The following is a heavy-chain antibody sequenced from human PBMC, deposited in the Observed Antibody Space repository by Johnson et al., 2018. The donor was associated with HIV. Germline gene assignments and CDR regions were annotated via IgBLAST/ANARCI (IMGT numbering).Heavy chain of an antibody. D-gene: IGHD2-15*01. V-gene: IGHV3-20*04. J-gene: IGHJ3*02. CDR2: INWNGGST. CDR3: VRVLEVEVAATRGDASDI. Sequence: VQLVESGGGVVRPGGSLRLSCAASRFTLDDYGMNWVRQAPGKGLEWVSGINWNGGSTGYADSMKGRFTISRDNANNALYLQMNSLRAEDTALYYCVRVLEVEVAATRGDASDIWGQGTMVTVSS. CDR1: RFTLDDYG.